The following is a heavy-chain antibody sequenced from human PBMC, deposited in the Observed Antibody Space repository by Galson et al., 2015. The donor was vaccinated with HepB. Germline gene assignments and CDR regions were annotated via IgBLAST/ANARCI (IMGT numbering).Heavy chain of an antibody. J-gene: IGHJ5*02. CDR1: GYTFTGYY. Sequence: SVKVSCKASGYTFTGYYMHWVRQAPGQGLEWMGWINPNSGGTNYAQKFQGRVTMTRDTSISTAYMELSRLRSDDTAVYYCARAQTRPAGVPAAIRGDWFDPWGQGTLVTVSS. D-gene: IGHD2-2*02. CDR2: INPNSGGT. V-gene: IGHV1-2*02. CDR3: ARAQTRPAGVPAAIRGDWFDP.